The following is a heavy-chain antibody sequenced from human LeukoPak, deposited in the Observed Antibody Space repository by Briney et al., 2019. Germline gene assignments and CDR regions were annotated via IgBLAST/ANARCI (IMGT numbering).Heavy chain of an antibody. D-gene: IGHD2-2*02. CDR2: ISSSSSYI. CDR3: ARDHSIVVVPAAIHAFDI. J-gene: IGHJ3*02. V-gene: IGHV3-21*01. CDR1: GFTFSSYS. Sequence: GGSLRLSCAASGFTFSSYSMNWVRQAPGKGLEWVSSISSSSSYIYYADSVKGRFTISRDNAKNSLYLQMNSLRAGDTAVYYCARDHSIVVVPAAIHAFDIWGQGTMVTVSS.